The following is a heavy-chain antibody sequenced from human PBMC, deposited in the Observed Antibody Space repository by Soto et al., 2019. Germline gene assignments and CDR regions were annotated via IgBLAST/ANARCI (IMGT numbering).Heavy chain of an antibody. CDR2: IYSGGST. V-gene: IGHV3-66*01. CDR3: XRDPPYYDFRLVV. D-gene: IGHD3-3*01. Sequence: EVQLVESGGGLVQPGGSLRLSCAASGFTVSSNYMSWVRQAPGKGLEWGSLIYSGGSTYYADSVKGRFTISRDNSKNTLXXXXXXXRAXXXXXXYCXRDPPYYDFRLVVWGQGTTVTVSS. J-gene: IGHJ6*02. CDR1: GFTVSSNY.